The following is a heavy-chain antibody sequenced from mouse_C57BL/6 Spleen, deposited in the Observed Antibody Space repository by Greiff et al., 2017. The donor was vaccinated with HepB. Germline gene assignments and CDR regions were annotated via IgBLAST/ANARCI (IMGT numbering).Heavy chain of an antibody. V-gene: IGHV1-82*01. CDR2: IYPGDGDT. D-gene: IGHD1-1*01. Sequence: QVQLQQSGPELVKPGASVKISCKASGYAFSSSWMNWVKQRPGKGLEWIGRIYPGDGDTNYNGKFKGKATLTADKSSSTAYMQLSSLTSEDSAVYFCARWGYITTVVGGYFDVWGTGTTVTVSS. CDR1: GYAFSSSW. CDR3: ARWGYITTVVGGYFDV. J-gene: IGHJ1*03.